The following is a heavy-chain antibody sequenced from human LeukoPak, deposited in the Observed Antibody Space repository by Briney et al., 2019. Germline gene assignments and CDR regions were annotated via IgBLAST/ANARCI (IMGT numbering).Heavy chain of an antibody. CDR1: GGTFSSYA. CDR2: IIPIFGTA. Sequence: ASVKVSCKASGGTFSSYAISWVRQSPGQGLEWMGGIIPIFGTANYAQKFQGRVTITTDESTSTAYMELSSLRSEDTAVYYCVRSPHYYDSSGYYYFDYWGQGTLVTVSS. CDR3: VRSPHYYDSSGYYYFDY. V-gene: IGHV1-69*05. J-gene: IGHJ4*02. D-gene: IGHD3-22*01.